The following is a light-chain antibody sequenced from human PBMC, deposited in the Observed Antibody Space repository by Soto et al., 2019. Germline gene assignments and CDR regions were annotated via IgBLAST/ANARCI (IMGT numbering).Light chain of an antibody. CDR2: GHS. J-gene: IGKJ1*01. V-gene: IGKV3-20*01. CDR1: QSVSSSY. Sequence: ESVLTQSPATRSLSQEEKANLSCRTSQSVSSSYLAWYQQKPGQAPRLVIYGHSSRATGIPDRFSGSGSGTDFTLTISRLEPEDFAVYYCQQYGTSPPTFGQGNKVDIK. CDR3: QQYGTSPPT.